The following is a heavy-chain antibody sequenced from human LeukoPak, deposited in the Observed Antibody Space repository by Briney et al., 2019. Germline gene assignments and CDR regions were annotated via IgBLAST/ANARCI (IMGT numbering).Heavy chain of an antibody. V-gene: IGHV4-39*01. J-gene: IGHJ4*02. CDR1: GGSISSSSYY. Sequence: SETLSLTCTVSGGSISSSSYYWGWIRQPPGXXXXXXXSIYYSGSTYYNPSLKSRVTISVDTSKNQFSLKLSSVTAADTAVYYCARLDSGYGDYFDYWGQGTLVTVSS. CDR3: ARLDSGYGDYFDY. D-gene: IGHD3-22*01. CDR2: IYYSGST.